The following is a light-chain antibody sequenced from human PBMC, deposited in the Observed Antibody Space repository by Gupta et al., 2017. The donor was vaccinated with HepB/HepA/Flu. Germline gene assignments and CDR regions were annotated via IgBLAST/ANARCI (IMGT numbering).Light chain of an antibody. J-gene: IGKJ3*01. Sequence: DLQMTQSPSSLSASVGDRVTITCRAGQTIDSYLKWFQQKPGKATQLLIYAATNLQSGVPPRCNGSGSGTDFTLAFSRLQPEDVATYCCQQSYSIPVIFGPGTKVEIK. CDR2: AAT. V-gene: IGKV1-39*01. CDR1: QTIDSY. CDR3: QQSYSIPVI.